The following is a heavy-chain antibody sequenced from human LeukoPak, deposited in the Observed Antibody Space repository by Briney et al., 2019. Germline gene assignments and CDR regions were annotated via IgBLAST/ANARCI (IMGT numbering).Heavy chain of an antibody. D-gene: IGHD2-2*01. CDR1: GGSISSSPYY. CDR3: ARLDIGYCSGTSCYGGSAFDV. Sequence: SETLSLTCTVSGGSISSSPYYWGWIRQPPGKGLEWIGTVFHSGVTYYNPSLKSRVTMSVDTSKNQFSLKLKSVTAADTAVFYCARLDIGYCSGTSCYGGSAFDVWGQGTTVTVSS. CDR2: VFHSGVT. V-gene: IGHV4-39*01. J-gene: IGHJ6*02.